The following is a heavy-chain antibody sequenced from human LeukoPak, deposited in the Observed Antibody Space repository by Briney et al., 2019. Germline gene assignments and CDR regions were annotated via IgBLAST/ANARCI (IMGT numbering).Heavy chain of an antibody. D-gene: IGHD6-13*01. CDR1: GVTVSNNQ. V-gene: IGHV3-53*01. J-gene: IGHJ4*02. CDR2: IDRGGST. CDR3: ARDQYSSSWYGDFDY. Sequence: GGSLRLSCAVSGVTVSNNQMSWVRQAPGKGLEWVSLIDRGGSTYYADSVKGRLSISRDNSKNTLYLQMNSLRVEDTAVYYCARDQYSSSWYGDFDYWGQGTLVTVSS.